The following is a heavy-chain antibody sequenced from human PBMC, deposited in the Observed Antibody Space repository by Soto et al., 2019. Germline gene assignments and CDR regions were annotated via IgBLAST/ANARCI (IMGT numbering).Heavy chain of an antibody. J-gene: IGHJ3*02. CDR2: ISAYNGNT. CDR3: AIDADYYDSSGYDPAFDI. D-gene: IGHD3-22*01. CDR1: GYTFTSYG. V-gene: IGHV1-18*01. Sequence: ASVKVSCKASGYTFTSYGISWVRQAPGQGLEWMGWISAYNGNTNYAQKIQGRVTMTTDTSTSTAYMELRSLRSDDTAVFYCAIDADYYDSSGYDPAFDIWGQGTMVTVSS.